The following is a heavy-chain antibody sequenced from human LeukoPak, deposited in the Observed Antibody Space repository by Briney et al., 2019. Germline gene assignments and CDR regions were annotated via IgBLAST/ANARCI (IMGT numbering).Heavy chain of an antibody. CDR3: ARDRGVSGNYYDY. V-gene: IGHV3-21*01. D-gene: IGHD3-10*01. CDR2: VSSSSYHI. Sequence: GGSLRLSCAASGFTFATDSMNWVRQAPGRGLEWVSSVSSSSYHIYYADSVKGRFTISRDNSKSTLDLQMNSLRPEDTALYYCARDRGVSGNYYDYWGQGTLVTVSS. CDR1: GFTFATDS. J-gene: IGHJ4*02.